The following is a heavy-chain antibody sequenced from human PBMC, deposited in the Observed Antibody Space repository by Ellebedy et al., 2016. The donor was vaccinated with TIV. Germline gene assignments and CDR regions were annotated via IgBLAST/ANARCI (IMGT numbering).Heavy chain of an antibody. D-gene: IGHD6-19*01. J-gene: IGHJ4*02. CDR2: MTYNGDKT. CDR1: GFTFSYYA. V-gene: IGHV3-30*03. Sequence: GGSLRLXCVASGFTFSYYAMHWVRQTPGKGLEWVAVMTYNGDKTYHVDSVKGRFTISRDNSKNTLYLQMNSLRTEDTGVYYCARQSPVAGDYVDYWGQGTPVTVSS. CDR3: ARQSPVAGDYVDY.